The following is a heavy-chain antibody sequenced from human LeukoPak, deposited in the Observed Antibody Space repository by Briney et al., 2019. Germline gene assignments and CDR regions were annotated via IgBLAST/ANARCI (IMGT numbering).Heavy chain of an antibody. V-gene: IGHV4-34*01. D-gene: IGHD6-13*01. Sequence: GSLRLSCAASGFTISSYWMSWVRQAPGKGLEWIGEINHSGSTNYNPSLKSRVTISVDTSKNQFSLKLSSVTAADTAVYYCASPYSSLIAAAGNDAFDIWGQGTMVTVSS. J-gene: IGHJ3*02. CDR3: ASPYSSLIAAAGNDAFDI. CDR1: GFTISSYW. CDR2: INHSGST.